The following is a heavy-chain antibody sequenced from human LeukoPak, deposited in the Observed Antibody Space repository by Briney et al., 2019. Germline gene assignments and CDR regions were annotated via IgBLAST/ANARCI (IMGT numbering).Heavy chain of an antibody. CDR2: ITNDGSST. V-gene: IGHV3-74*01. J-gene: IGHJ4*02. CDR3: TRGPPNWGYDY. Sequence: GGSLRLSCAASGLTFSSHWMHWVRQAPGKGLVWVSRITNDGSSTTYADSVKGRFTISRDNAKNMLYLQVNSLRAEDTAVYYCTRGPPNWGYDYWGQGTLVTVSS. D-gene: IGHD7-27*01. CDR1: GLTFSSHW.